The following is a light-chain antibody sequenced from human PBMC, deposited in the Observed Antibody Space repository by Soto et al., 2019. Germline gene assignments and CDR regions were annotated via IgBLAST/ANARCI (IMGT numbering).Light chain of an antibody. J-gene: IGLJ2*01. CDR1: TGVVTSGHY. V-gene: IGLV7-46*01. CDR3: LLTYGGARV. CDR2: DTN. Sequence: QAVVTQEPSLTVSPGGTVTLTCGSSTGVVTSGHYPYWFQQKPGQAPRTLIYDTNNKHSWTPARFSGSLLGGKAALTFSGAQPEDEAEYYCLLTYGGARVFGGGTKLTVL.